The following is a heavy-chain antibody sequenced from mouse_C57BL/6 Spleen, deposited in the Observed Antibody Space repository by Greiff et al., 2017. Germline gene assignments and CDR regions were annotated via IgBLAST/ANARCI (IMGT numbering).Heavy chain of an antibody. CDR3: TRVGSSPYYYAMDY. Sequence: EVKLMESGGGLVQPGGSMKLSCAASGFTFSDAWMDWVRQSPEKGLEWVAEIRNKANNHATYYAESVKGRFTISRDDSKSSVYLQMNSLRAEDTGIYYCTRVGSSPYYYAMDYWGQGTSVTVSS. CDR1: GFTFSDAW. D-gene: IGHD1-1*01. V-gene: IGHV6-6*01. J-gene: IGHJ4*01. CDR2: IRNKANNHAT.